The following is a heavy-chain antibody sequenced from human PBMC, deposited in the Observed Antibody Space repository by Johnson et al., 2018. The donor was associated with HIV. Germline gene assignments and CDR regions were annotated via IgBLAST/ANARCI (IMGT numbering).Heavy chain of an antibody. Sequence: QVQLVESGGGVVQPGRSLSLSCAATGFTFSSYDMHWVRQAPGKGLEWVAVIWHDGSNKYYADSVTGRFTISRDNSKNTLYLQMNSLRAEDTAVYYGARDHGWSSGWIFDAFDICGQGTMVTVSS. J-gene: IGHJ3*02. CDR2: IWHDGSNK. V-gene: IGHV3-30*19. CDR1: GFTFSSYD. D-gene: IGHD6-25*01. CDR3: ARDHGWSSGWIFDAFDI.